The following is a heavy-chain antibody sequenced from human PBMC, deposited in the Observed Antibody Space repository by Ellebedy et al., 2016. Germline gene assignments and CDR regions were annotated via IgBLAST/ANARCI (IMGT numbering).Heavy chain of an antibody. D-gene: IGHD6-13*01. CDR3: AKGITAAVVEGSLFDP. J-gene: IGHJ5*02. CDR1: GFTFSTSN. V-gene: IGHV3-21*04. CDR2: ISDGGRSI. Sequence: GGSLRLSXAASGFTFSTSNINWVCHAPAKGLEWVSSISDGGRSIYYADSVKGRFTISRDNSKNTLYLQMNSLRVEDTAVYYCAKGITAAVVEGSLFDPWGQGTLVTVSS.